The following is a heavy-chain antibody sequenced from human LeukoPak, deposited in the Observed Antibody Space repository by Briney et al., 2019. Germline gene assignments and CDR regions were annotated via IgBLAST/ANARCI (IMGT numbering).Heavy chain of an antibody. J-gene: IGHJ3*02. CDR2: IYNDGST. CDR3: ARNILFAFDI. V-gene: IGHV3-53*01. CDR1: GLTVGSSY. Sequence: PGGSLRLSCAAPGLTVGSSYMSWVRQAPGKGLEWVSIIYNDGSTYYADSMKGRFTISRDNSKNTLYLQVNSLRAEDTAMYYCARNILFAFDIWGQGTMVTVSS.